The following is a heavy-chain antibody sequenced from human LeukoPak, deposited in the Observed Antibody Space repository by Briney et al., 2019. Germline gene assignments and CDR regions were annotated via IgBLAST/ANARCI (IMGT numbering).Heavy chain of an antibody. CDR3: ARGAPYNDILSFDP. CDR1: VDSITIYY. D-gene: IGHD3-9*01. Sequence: PSETLSLTCTVSVDSITIYYWTWLRQSPGNGLEWIGQIYYTGSTYYNPSLQRRLTISVDTSRNQFSLNLTSVNAADTAGYYCARGAPYNDILSFDPWGQGTLVTVSS. J-gene: IGHJ5*02. V-gene: IGHV4-59*01. CDR2: IYYTGST.